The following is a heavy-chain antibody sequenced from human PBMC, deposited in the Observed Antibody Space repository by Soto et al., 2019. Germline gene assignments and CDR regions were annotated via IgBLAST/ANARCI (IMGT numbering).Heavy chain of an antibody. Sequence: RRLSCAASGFTFSSYGMHWVRQAPGKGLEWVAVIWYDGSNKYYADSVKGRFTISRDNSKNTLYLQMNSLRAEDTAVYYCARDVSSPQYDSSGYYSSGMDVWGQGXTVTVSS. D-gene: IGHD3-22*01. CDR3: ARDVSSPQYDSSGYYSSGMDV. CDR1: GFTFSSYG. V-gene: IGHV3-33*01. J-gene: IGHJ6*02. CDR2: IWYDGSNK.